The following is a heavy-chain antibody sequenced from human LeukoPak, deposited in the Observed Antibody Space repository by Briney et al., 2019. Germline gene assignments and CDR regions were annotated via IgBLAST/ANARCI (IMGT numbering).Heavy chain of an antibody. J-gene: IGHJ4*02. D-gene: IGHD6-13*01. CDR1: GFTFSTYA. CDR2: ISGNGGST. CDR3: ARQAAGVVY. V-gene: IGHV3-64*01. Sequence: GGSLRLSCAASGFTFSTYATHWVRQAPGKGLEYVSGISGNGGSTYYANSVKGRFTVSRDNSKNTLYLQMGSLRVEDMAVYYCARQAAGVVYWGQGTLVTVSS.